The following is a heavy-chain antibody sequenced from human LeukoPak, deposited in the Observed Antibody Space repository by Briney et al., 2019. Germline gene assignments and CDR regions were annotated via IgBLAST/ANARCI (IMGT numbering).Heavy chain of an antibody. CDR2: ISGSGGST. D-gene: IGHD3-9*01. J-gene: IGHJ4*02. Sequence: PGGSLRLSCAASGFTFSSYAMSWVRQAPGKGLEWVSAISGSGGSTYYADSVKGRFTISRDNSKNTLYLQMNSLRAEDTAVYYCAKDSVLDYDILTGYPANFDYWGQGTLVTVSS. V-gene: IGHV3-23*01. CDR3: AKDSVLDYDILTGYPANFDY. CDR1: GFTFSSYA.